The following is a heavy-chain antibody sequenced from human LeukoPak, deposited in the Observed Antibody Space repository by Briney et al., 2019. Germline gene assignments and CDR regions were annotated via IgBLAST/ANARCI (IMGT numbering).Heavy chain of an antibody. J-gene: IGHJ4*02. CDR2: FDPEDGET. CDR3: ATVAATASRSGLDY. V-gene: IGHV1-24*01. CDR1: GYTLTELS. D-gene: IGHD2-21*02. Sequence: ASVKVSCKVSGYTLTELSMHWVRQAPGKGLEWMGGFDPEDGETIYAQKFQGRVTMTEDTSTDTAYMELSGLRSEDTAVYYCATVAATASRSGLDYWGQGTLVTVSS.